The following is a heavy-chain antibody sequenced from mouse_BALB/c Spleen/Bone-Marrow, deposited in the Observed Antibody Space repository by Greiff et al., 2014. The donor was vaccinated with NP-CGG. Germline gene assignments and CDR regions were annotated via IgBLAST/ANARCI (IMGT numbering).Heavy chain of an antibody. D-gene: IGHD2-13*01. CDR2: LSYRGTT. CDR3: ARSGDKRYFDV. Sequence: EVKLQEPGPGLVKPSQSLSLTCTVTGYSITSDYAWNWIRQFPGNKLEWMVYLSYRGTTCYNPSLKSRISITRDTSKNQFFLQLNSVTTEDTATYYCARSGDKRYFDVWGAGTTVTVSS. CDR1: GYSITSDYA. J-gene: IGHJ1*01. V-gene: IGHV3-2*02.